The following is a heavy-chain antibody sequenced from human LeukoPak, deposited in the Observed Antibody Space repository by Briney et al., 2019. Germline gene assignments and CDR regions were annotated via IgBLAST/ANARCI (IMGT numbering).Heavy chain of an antibody. CDR1: GFTFSSNA. CDR2: ISGSGGST. D-gene: IGHD6-13*01. J-gene: IGHJ6*04. CDR3: AKGYSSSRYGASYYYGMDV. V-gene: IGHV3-23*01. Sequence: GGSLRPSWAASGFTFSSNAMSWVRQARGKGLGWVSAISGSGGSTYYADSVKGRFTVSTDTTKNTLYQQMNSLKAEDTAVYYYAKGYSSSRYGASYYYGMDVWGKGTTVTVSS.